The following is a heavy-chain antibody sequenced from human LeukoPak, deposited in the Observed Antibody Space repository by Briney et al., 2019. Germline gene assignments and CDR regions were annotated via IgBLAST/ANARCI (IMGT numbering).Heavy chain of an antibody. CDR2: IYSSGRT. D-gene: IGHD5-24*01. Sequence: PSETLSLTCTVSGDSITSGRYYWSWIRQPAGKGLEWIGRIYSSGRTNYNPSLKSRVTISIDTSKNQFSLRLSSVTAADTAVYYCARESLTWLQSRTSWFDPWGQGTLVTVSS. J-gene: IGHJ5*02. V-gene: IGHV4-61*02. CDR3: ARESLTWLQSRTSWFDP. CDR1: GDSITSGRYY.